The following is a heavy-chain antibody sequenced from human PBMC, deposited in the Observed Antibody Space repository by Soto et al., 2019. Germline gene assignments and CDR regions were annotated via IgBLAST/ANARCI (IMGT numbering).Heavy chain of an antibody. Sequence: SETLSLTCTVSSGSISSYYCTWIRQPARKGLEWIGRTHTSGSPDYNSSLRTRVTMSVDTSTNQLSLKLTSVTAADTAMYYCARGGTMSWNVLDFWGQGTLVTLL. D-gene: IGHD1-1*01. V-gene: IGHV4-4*07. J-gene: IGHJ4*02. CDR2: THTSGSP. CDR3: ARGGTMSWNVLDF. CDR1: SGSISSYY.